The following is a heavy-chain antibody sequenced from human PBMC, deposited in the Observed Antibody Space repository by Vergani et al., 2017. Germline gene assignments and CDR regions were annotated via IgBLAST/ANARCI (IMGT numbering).Heavy chain of an antibody. CDR1: GFTFSSYS. J-gene: IGHJ2*01. CDR2: ISSSSSYI. V-gene: IGHV3-21*01. D-gene: IGHD3-10*01. Sequence: EVQLVESGGGLVKPGGSLRLSCAASGFTFSSYSMNWVRQAPGKGLEWVSSISSSSSYIYYADSVKGRFTISRDNSKNTLYLQMNSLRAEDTAVYYCAAISGKTTFDLWGRGTLVTVSS. CDR3: AAISGKTTFDL.